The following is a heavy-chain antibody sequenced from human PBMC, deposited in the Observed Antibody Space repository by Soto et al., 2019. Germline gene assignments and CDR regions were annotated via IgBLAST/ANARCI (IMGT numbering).Heavy chain of an antibody. CDR1: GFTLSAYS. D-gene: IGHD3-16*01. CDR2: INSGSDTI. J-gene: IGHJ6*02. CDR3: ARPHLDRPTYYGLDV. V-gene: IGHV3-48*02. Sequence: EVQLVESGGGLVQPGGSLRLSRAASGFTLSAYSMNWVRQAPGKGLEWISFINSGSDTIYYGDSVKGRFTSSRDNAKNALYLQMNSLRDDDTAVYYCARPHLDRPTYYGLDVWGQGTTVTVSS.